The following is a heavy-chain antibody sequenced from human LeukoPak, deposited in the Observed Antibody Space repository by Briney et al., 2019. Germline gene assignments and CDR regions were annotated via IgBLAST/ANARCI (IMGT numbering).Heavy chain of an antibody. V-gene: IGHV1-18*01. CDR2: ISAYNGNT. J-gene: IGHJ3*02. Sequence: ASVKVSCKASGYTFTSYGISWVRQAPGQGLEWMGWISAYNGNTNYAQKLQGRVTMTTDTSTSTAYMELRSLRSDDTAVYYCARDGFDIVVRGAFDIWGQGTMVTVSS. D-gene: IGHD2-2*01. CDR1: GYTFTSYG. CDR3: ARDGFDIVVRGAFDI.